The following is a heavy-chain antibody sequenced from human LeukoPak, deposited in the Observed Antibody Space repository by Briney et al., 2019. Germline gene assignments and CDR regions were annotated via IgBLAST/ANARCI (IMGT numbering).Heavy chain of an antibody. CDR1: GGSISSYY. D-gene: IGHD5/OR15-5a*01. J-gene: IGHJ3*02. Sequence: SETLSLTCTVSGGSISSYYWSWIRQPAGKGLEWIGRIYTSGSTNYNPSLKSRVTMSVDTSKNQFSLKLSSVTAADTAVYYCASPGLRGDAFDIWGQGTMVTVSS. CDR3: ASPGLRGDAFDI. CDR2: IYTSGST. V-gene: IGHV4-4*07.